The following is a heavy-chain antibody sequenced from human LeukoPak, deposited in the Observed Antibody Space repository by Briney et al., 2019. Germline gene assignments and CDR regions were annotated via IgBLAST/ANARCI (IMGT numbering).Heavy chain of an antibody. Sequence: PGGSLRLSCAASGFTFSSYGMHWVRQAPGKGLEWVAIIWYDGSNKYYADSVKGRFTISRDNSKNTLYLQMNSLRAEDTAIYYCAKFTGTTIYYGMDVWGRGATVTVSS. D-gene: IGHD1-7*01. CDR1: GFTFSSYG. J-gene: IGHJ6*02. CDR2: IWYDGSNK. CDR3: AKFTGTTIYYGMDV. V-gene: IGHV3-33*06.